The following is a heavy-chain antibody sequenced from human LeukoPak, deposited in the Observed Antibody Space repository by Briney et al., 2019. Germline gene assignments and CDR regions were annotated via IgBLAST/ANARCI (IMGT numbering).Heavy chain of an antibody. D-gene: IGHD6-19*01. CDR1: GGTFSSYA. CDR2: TIPIFGTA. J-gene: IGHJ4*02. V-gene: IGHV1-69*06. CDR3: ARVQNDRIGVAGLYYFDY. Sequence: SVKVSCKASGGTFSSYAINWVRPAPGQGLEWMGGTIPIFGTAKYAQKFQGRVTITADKSTSTSYMDLSSLRSEDTAVYYCARVQNDRIGVAGLYYFDYWGQGTLVTVSS.